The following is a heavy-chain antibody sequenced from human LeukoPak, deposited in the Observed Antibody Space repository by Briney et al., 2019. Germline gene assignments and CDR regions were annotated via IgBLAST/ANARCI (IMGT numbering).Heavy chain of an antibody. CDR2: INPNSGGT. Sequence: GASVKVSCKASGYTFTGYCMHWVRQAPGQGLEWMGRINPNSGGTNYAQKFQGRVTMTRDTSISTAYMELSRLRSDDTAVYYCARVAYYYGSGSYYMNDYWGQGTLVTVSS. D-gene: IGHD3-10*01. V-gene: IGHV1-2*06. CDR3: ARVAYYYGSGSYYMNDY. CDR1: GYTFTGYC. J-gene: IGHJ4*02.